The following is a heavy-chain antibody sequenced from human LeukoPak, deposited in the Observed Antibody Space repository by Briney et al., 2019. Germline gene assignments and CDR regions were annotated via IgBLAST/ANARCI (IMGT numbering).Heavy chain of an antibody. V-gene: IGHV3-23*01. D-gene: IGHD3-22*01. CDR2: ISGSGGST. CDR1: GFTFSSYA. Sequence: GGSLRLSCAASGFTFSSYAMSWVRQAPGKGLEWVSAISGSGGSTYYADSVKGRFTISRDNSKNTLYLQMNSLRAEDTAVYYCAKDAFGRDYYDSSGYLLDYWGQGTLVTVSS. CDR3: AKDAFGRDYYDSSGYLLDY. J-gene: IGHJ4*02.